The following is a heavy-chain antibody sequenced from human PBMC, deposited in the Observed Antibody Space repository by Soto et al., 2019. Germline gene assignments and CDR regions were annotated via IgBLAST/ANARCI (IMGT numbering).Heavy chain of an antibody. J-gene: IGHJ4*02. CDR3: ARLVPGTWFGDY. D-gene: IGHD6-19*01. V-gene: IGHV3-23*01. CDR1: GFTFSLYG. CDR2: TSDGST. Sequence: EVQLLGSGGGLVQPGGSLRLSCTASGFTFSLYGMTWVRQAPGKGLEWLSATSDGSTFYRDSVKGRFSMSRDDSINTLFLHMSSPRAEDTATYYCARLVPGTWFGDYLGQGILVSVSS.